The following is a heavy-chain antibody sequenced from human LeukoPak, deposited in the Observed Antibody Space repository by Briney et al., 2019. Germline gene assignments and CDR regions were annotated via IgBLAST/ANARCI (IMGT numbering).Heavy chain of an antibody. V-gene: IGHV4-39*07. D-gene: IGHD5-24*01. J-gene: IGHJ4*02. CDR1: AASIGTSSSS. Sequence: SQTLSLNCTVSAASIGTSSSSWGWIRQSPEKGLEWIASIFRSGTTYYNPSLKGQATISVDTSKNHCSRRLSSGTAADTAVYYWAKTRWLQVLVVSWGEGTLVTVSS. CDR2: IFRSGTT. CDR3: AKTRWLQVLVVS.